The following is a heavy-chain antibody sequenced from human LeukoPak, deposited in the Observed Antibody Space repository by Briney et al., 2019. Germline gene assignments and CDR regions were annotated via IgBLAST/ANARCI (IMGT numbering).Heavy chain of an antibody. D-gene: IGHD3-10*01. J-gene: IGHJ6*04. V-gene: IGHV1-46*01. Sequence: ASVKVSCKASGYTFTSYYMHWVRQAPGQGLEWMGIINPSGGSTSYAQKFQGRVTMTRDTSTSTVYMELSSLRSEDTAVYYCARERFLWFGELLNRYYYHGMDVWGKGTTVTVSS. CDR2: INPSGGST. CDR3: ARERFLWFGELLNRYYYHGMDV. CDR1: GYTFTSYY.